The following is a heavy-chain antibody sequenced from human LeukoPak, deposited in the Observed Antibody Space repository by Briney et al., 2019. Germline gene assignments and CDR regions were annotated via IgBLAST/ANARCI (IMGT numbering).Heavy chain of an antibody. CDR1: GFTFRDYS. CDR3: VKERDRGTDVADDFDF. Sequence: TGGSLRLSCVASGFTFRDYSMAWVRQVPGGGVVWVSAIARDDYTVHPNPLKGRFTISRDNSRNTLYLQMNTLRAEDTAVYYCVKERDRGTDVADDFDFWGQGTLVTVSS. CDR2: IARDDYT. V-gene: IGHV3-23*01. J-gene: IGHJ4*02. D-gene: IGHD6-19*01.